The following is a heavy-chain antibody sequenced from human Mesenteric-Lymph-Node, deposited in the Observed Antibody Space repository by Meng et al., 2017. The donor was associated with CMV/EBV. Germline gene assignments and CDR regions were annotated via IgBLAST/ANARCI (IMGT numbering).Heavy chain of an antibody. CDR1: GFTFTSSA. CDR2: IVVGSGNT. CDR3: AREESRITIFGVVKNY. V-gene: IGHV1-58*01. J-gene: IGHJ4*02. D-gene: IGHD3-3*01. Sequence: SVKVSCKASGFTFTSSAVQWVRQARGQRLEWIGWIVVGSGNTNYAQKFQERVTMTRDTSTSTVYMELNSLRAEDTAVYYCAREESRITIFGVVKNYWGQGTLVTVSS.